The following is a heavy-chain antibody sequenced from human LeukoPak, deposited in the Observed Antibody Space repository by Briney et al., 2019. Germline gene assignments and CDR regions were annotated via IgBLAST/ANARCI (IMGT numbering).Heavy chain of an antibody. CDR3: ARPEAYCSSTSFYATH. V-gene: IGHV3-21*01. J-gene: IGHJ4*02. CDR1: GFTFSSYS. Sequence: GGSLRLSCAASGFTFSSYSMNWVRQAPGKGLEWVSSISSSSSYIYYADSVKGRFTISRDNAKNSLYLQMNSLRAEDTAVYYCARPEAYCSSTSFYATHWGQGTLVTASS. D-gene: IGHD2-2*01. CDR2: ISSSSSYI.